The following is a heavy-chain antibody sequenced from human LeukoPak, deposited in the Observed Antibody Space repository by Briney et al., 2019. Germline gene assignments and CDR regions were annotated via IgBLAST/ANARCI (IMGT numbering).Heavy chain of an antibody. J-gene: IGHJ6*03. CDR2: ISGGGGIT. V-gene: IGHV3-23*01. D-gene: IGHD2-2*01. Sequence: PGGSLSLSCAASGFTFDSYAMTWVRQAPGKGLEWASSISGGGGITNYADSVKGRFTISRDNSKYTLFLQMNSLRAEDTAVYYCAKYGVDCSSTSCYPLYYMDVWGKGTTVTVSS. CDR1: GFTFDSYA. CDR3: AKYGVDCSSTSCYPLYYMDV.